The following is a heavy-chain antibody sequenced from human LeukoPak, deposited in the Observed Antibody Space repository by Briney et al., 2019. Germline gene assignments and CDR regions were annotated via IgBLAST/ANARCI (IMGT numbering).Heavy chain of an antibody. V-gene: IGHV3-53*01. CDR1: GFTVSSNS. J-gene: IGHJ3*02. D-gene: IGHD1-26*01. Sequence: GGSLRLSCTVSGFTVSSNSMSWVRQAPGKGLEWVSIIYGGGSVFYADSVKGRFTISRDNSKNTLYLQMNSLRGEDTAVYYCARGGSYLSAFDIWGQGTMVTVSS. CDR3: ARGGSYLSAFDI. CDR2: IYGGGSV.